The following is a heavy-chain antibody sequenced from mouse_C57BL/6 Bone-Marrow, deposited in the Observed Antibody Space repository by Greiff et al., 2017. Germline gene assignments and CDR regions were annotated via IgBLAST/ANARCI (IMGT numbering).Heavy chain of an antibody. Sequence: QVHVKQPRAELVKPGASVKLSCKASGYTFTSYWMQWVKQRPGQGLEWIGEIDPSDSYTNYNQKFKGKATLTVDTSSSTAYMQLSSLTSEDSAVYYCAGFYGYFYYFDYWGQGTTLTVSS. CDR3: AGFYGYFYYFDY. CDR1: GYTFTSYW. CDR2: IDPSDSYT. D-gene: IGHD2-2*01. J-gene: IGHJ2*01. V-gene: IGHV1-50*01.